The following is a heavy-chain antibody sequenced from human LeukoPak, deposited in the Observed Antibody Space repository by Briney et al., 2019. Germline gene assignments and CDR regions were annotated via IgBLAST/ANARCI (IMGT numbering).Heavy chain of an antibody. CDR2: IYYSGST. J-gene: IGHJ4*02. D-gene: IGHD3-22*01. V-gene: IGHV4-61*01. CDR1: GGSISSSSYY. Sequence: SETLSLTCTVSGGSISSSSYYWGWIRQPPGKGLEWIGYIYYSGSTNYNPSLKSRVTISVDTSKNQFSLKLSSVTAADTAVYYCARDQDGSGYSDYWGQGTLVTVSS. CDR3: ARDQDGSGYSDY.